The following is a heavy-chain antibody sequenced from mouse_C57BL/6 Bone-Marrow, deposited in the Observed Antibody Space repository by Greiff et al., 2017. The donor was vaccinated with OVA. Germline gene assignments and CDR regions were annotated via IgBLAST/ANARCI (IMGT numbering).Heavy chain of an antibody. CDR2: ISNGGGST. J-gene: IGHJ2*01. CDR3: ARHATTVVATGYFDY. Sequence: EVQLVESGGGLVQPGGSLKLSCAASGFTFSDYYMYWVRQTPEKRLEWVAYISNGGGSTYYPDTVKGRFTISRDNAKNTLYLQMSRLKSEDTAMYYCARHATTVVATGYFDYWGQGTTLTVSS. CDR1: GFTFSDYY. D-gene: IGHD1-1*01. V-gene: IGHV5-12*01.